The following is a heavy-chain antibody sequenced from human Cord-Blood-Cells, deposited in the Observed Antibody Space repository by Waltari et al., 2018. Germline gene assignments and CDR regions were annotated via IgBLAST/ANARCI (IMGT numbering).Heavy chain of an antibody. V-gene: IGHV1-24*01. Sequence: QVQLVQSGAEVKKPGASVKVSCKVSGYTLTELSMHWVGPAPGKGLEWMGGFDPEDGETIYAQKFQGRVTMTEDTSTDTAYMELSSLRSEDTAVYYCATWLGDSSGYSLDYWGQGTLVTVSS. J-gene: IGHJ4*02. CDR2: FDPEDGET. CDR3: ATWLGDSSGYSLDY. CDR1: GYTLTELS. D-gene: IGHD3-22*01.